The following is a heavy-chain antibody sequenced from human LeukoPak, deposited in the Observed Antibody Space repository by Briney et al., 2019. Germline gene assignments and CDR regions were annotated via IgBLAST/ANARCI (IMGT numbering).Heavy chain of an antibody. J-gene: IGHJ6*03. D-gene: IGHD3-10*01. CDR2: ISWGGGST. CDR3: AKSGRFDYYYYMDV. V-gene: IGHV3-43D*04. Sequence: GGSLRLSCAASGFTFDDYAMHWVRQAPGKGLEWVSLISWGGGSTYYADSVKGRFTISRDNSKNSLYLQMNSLRAEDTALYYCAKSGRFDYYYYMDVWGTGTTVTVSS. CDR1: GFTFDDYA.